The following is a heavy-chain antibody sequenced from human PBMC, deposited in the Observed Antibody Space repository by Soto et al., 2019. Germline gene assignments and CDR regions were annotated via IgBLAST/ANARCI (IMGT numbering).Heavy chain of an antibody. CDR3: ARRGRYFDWLLARDAFDI. CDR1: GYTFTSYD. J-gene: IGHJ3*02. V-gene: IGHV1-8*01. Sequence: AGPVRVSFKASGYTFTSYDINWVRQATGQGLEWMGWMNPNSGNTGYAQKFQGRVTMTRNTSISTAYMELSSLRSEDTAVYYCARRGRYFDWLLARDAFDIWGQGTMVTVSS. CDR2: MNPNSGNT. D-gene: IGHD3-9*01.